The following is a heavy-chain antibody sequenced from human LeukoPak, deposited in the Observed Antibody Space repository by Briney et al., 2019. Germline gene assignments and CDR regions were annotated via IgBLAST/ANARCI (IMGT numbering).Heavy chain of an antibody. D-gene: IGHD3-3*01. CDR1: GFTFSTYA. V-gene: IGHV3-23*01. Sequence: GGSLRLSCAASGFTFSTYAMSWVRQAPGKGLEWVSAISGSGGSTYYADSVKGRFTISRDNSKNTFFLQTNSLRAEDTAVYYCAKERGSTIFGTHNWFDPWGQGTLVTVSS. J-gene: IGHJ5*02. CDR2: ISGSGGST. CDR3: AKERGSTIFGTHNWFDP.